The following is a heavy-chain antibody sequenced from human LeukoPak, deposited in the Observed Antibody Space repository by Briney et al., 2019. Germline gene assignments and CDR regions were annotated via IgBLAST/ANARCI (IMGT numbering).Heavy chain of an antibody. CDR1: GGSFSGYY. CDR3: ARVPSGSYFSLDY. CDR2: INHSGST. Sequence: SETLSLTCAVYGGSFSGYYWSWIRQPPGKGLEWIGEINHSGSTNYNPSLKSRVTISVDTSKKQFSLKLSSVTAADTAVYYCARVPSGSYFSLDYWGQGTLVTVSS. J-gene: IGHJ4*02. V-gene: IGHV4-34*01. D-gene: IGHD1-26*01.